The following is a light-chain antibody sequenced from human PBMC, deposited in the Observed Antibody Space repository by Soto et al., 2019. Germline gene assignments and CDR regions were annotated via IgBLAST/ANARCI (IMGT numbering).Light chain of an antibody. CDR2: DVS. CDR3: SSYTTSSTYV. CDR1: SSYVGSYNY. Sequence: FVLTQPASGSGSPGQSITISCTGNSSYVGSYNYVSWYQQHPGKAPKVMIYDVSNRPSGVSYRFSGSKSGNTASLTISGLQAEDEADYYCSSYTTSSTYVFGTGTKVTVL. V-gene: IGLV2-14*01. J-gene: IGLJ1*01.